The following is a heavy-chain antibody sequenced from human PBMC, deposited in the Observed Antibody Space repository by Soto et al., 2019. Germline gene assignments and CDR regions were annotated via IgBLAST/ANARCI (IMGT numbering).Heavy chain of an antibody. CDR3: AQYRYGNFDY. D-gene: IGHD5-18*01. J-gene: IGHJ4*02. CDR1: GYTFTSYD. Sequence: ASVKVSCKAAGYTFTSYDINWVRQATGQDFEWMGWMNPNSGNTAYAQKFQGRLTITKDTSKNQVVLTMTNMDPVDTATYYCAQYRYGNFDYWGQGALVTVSS. CDR2: MNPNSGNT. V-gene: IGHV1-8*01.